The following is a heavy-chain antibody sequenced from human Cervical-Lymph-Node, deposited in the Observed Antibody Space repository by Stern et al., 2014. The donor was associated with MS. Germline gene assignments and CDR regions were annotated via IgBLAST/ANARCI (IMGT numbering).Heavy chain of an antibody. CDR2: INAGNGHT. CDR1: GYTFSTYA. D-gene: IGHD3-3*01. Sequence: QVQLVQSGAEVKKPGASVKVSCKASGYTFSTYAMHWVRQAPGQRLEWMGWINAGNGHTKYSQKFQGRVTITRDTSASTAYMELSSLRSEDTAVYYCARMVSDFWRYGMDVWGQGTTVTVSS. CDR3: ARMVSDFWRYGMDV. J-gene: IGHJ6*02. V-gene: IGHV1-3*01.